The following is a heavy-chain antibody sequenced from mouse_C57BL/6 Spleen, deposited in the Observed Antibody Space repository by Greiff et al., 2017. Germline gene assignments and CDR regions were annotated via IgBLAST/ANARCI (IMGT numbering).Heavy chain of an antibody. CDR2: IYPGDGDT. Sequence: VQLQQSGPELVKPGASVKISCKASGYAFSSSWMNWVKQRPGKGLEWIGRIYPGDGDTNYNGKFKGKATLTADKSSSTAYMQLSSLTSEDSAVYFCARGNYEDWYFDGWGTGTTVTVSS. D-gene: IGHD2-4*01. CDR1: GYAFSSSW. V-gene: IGHV1-82*01. J-gene: IGHJ1*03. CDR3: ARGNYEDWYFDG.